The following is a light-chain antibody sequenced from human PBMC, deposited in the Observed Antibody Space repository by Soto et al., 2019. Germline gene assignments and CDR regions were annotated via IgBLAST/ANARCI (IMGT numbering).Light chain of an antibody. CDR3: QQYGGSRT. CDR1: QNVSTY. CDR2: DAS. Sequence: EIVLTQSPATLSLSPGERVTLSCRASQNVSTYLAWYQQKPGQAPRLLIYDASDRATGIPARFSGSGSGTDFTLTISRLEVEDFAVYYCQQYGGSRTFGQGTKVEIK. J-gene: IGKJ1*01. V-gene: IGKV3-11*01.